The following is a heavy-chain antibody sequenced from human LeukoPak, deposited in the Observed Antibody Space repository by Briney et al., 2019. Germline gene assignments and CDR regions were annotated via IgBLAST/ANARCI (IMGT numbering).Heavy chain of an antibody. CDR3: ARDGTPRQNEYYYGMDV. CDR2: ISAYNGNT. Sequence: GASVTVSCTASVYTFTIYGISWVRQAPGQGHEWMGWISAYNGNTNYAQKLQGRVTMTTDTSTSTAYMELRSLRSDDTAVYYCARDGTPRQNEYYYGMDVWGQGTTVTVSS. V-gene: IGHV1-18*01. J-gene: IGHJ6*02. D-gene: IGHD1-1*01. CDR1: VYTFTIYG.